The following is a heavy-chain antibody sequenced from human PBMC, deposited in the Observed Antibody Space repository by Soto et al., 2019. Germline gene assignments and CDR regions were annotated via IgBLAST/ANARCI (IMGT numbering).Heavy chain of an antibody. J-gene: IGHJ5*02. CDR3: ARGRLLWFGELSHWFDP. Sequence: GSLRLSCAVSGFTFSRHAMHWVRQAPGKGLEYVSGISNNGGSTYYANSVKGRFTISRDNSKNTLYLQMNSLRAEDTAVYYCARGRLLWFGELSHWFDPWGQGTLVTVSS. D-gene: IGHD3-10*01. CDR1: GFTFSRHA. CDR2: ISNNGGST. V-gene: IGHV3-64*01.